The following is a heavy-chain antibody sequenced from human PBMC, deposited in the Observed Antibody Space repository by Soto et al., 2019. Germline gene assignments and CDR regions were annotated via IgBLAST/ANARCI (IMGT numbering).Heavy chain of an antibody. V-gene: IGHV4-4*07. CDR3: VRDGTKTLRDWFDP. CDR1: GASIRGFY. J-gene: IGHJ5*02. Sequence: SETLSLTCTVSGASIRGFYWRWIRKSAGKGLEWIGRIYATGTTDYNPSLKSRVMMSVDTPKKQFSLKLRPVTAADTAVYYCVRDGTKTLRDWFDPWGQGISVTVSS. CDR2: IYATGTT. D-gene: IGHD1-1*01.